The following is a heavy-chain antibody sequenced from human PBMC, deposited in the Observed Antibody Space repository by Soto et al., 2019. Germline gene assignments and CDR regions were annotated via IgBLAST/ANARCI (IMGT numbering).Heavy chain of an antibody. J-gene: IGHJ5*02. CDR1: GGSFSCYF. Sequence: PSETLSLTCAVYGGSFSCYFWTWTRQPPGKGLEWIGEINDSGSTNYDPSLKSRVTISVDTSKNQFSLKLSSVTAADTAVYYCARGLTLGYCSGTSCYNWLDPWGQGTLVTVSS. CDR2: INDSGST. D-gene: IGHD2-2*01. CDR3: ARGLTLGYCSGTSCYNWLDP. V-gene: IGHV4-34*01.